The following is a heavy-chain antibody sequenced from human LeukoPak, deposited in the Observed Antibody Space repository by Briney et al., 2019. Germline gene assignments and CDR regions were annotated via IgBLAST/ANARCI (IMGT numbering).Heavy chain of an antibody. CDR3: ARGKLSMRATGDFDY. D-gene: IGHD5-12*01. J-gene: IGHJ4*02. Sequence: GGSLRLSCAASGFTFSDYYMSWIRQAPGKGLEWVSYISSSGSTIYYADSVKGRFTISRDNAKNSLYLQMNSLRAEDTAVYCCARGKLSMRATGDFDYWGQGTLVTVSS. CDR2: ISSSGSTI. V-gene: IGHV3-11*01. CDR1: GFTFSDYY.